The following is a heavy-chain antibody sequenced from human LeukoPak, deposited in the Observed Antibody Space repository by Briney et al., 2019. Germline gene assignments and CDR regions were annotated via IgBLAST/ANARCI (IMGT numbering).Heavy chain of an antibody. D-gene: IGHD3-10*01. CDR1: GYTFTNYG. J-gene: IGHJ3*02. V-gene: IGHV1-18*01. Sequence: ASVKVSCKASGYTFTNYGISWVRQAPGQGLEWMGWISGYNANTNYVQKFQGRVTMTTDTSTHTAYMELRSLRSDDTAVYYCARDRRTYYYGSGNAFDIWGQGTMVTVSS. CDR2: ISGYNANT. CDR3: ARDRRTYYYGSGNAFDI.